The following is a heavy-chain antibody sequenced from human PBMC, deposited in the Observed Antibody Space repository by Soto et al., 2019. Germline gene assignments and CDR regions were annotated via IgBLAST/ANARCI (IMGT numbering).Heavy chain of an antibody. Sequence: ASVKVSCKASGYTFTYRYLHWVRQAPGQALEWMGWITPFNGNTNYAQKFQDRVTITRDRSMSTAYMELSSLRSEDTAMYYCARSLGVAAAGERGDYYGMEVWGQGTTVTVS. D-gene: IGHD6-13*01. CDR3: ARSLGVAAAGERGDYYGMEV. V-gene: IGHV1-45*02. CDR1: GYTFTYRY. J-gene: IGHJ6*02. CDR2: ITPFNGNT.